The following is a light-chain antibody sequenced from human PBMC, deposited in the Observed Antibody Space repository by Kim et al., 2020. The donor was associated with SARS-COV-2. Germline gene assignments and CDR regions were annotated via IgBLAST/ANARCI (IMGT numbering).Light chain of an antibody. CDR2: DAS. CDR3: QQCNNWPPRT. V-gene: IGKV3-15*01. Sequence: EIVMTQSPATLSVSPGERATLSCRASQSVSSNLAWYQQKPGQAPRLLIYDASTRATGIPARFSGSGSGTEFTLTISSLQSEDFAVYYCQQCNNWPPRTFGQGTKLEI. CDR1: QSVSSN. J-gene: IGKJ1*01.